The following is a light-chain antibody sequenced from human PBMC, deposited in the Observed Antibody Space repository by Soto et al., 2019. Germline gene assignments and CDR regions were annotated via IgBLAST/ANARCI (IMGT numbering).Light chain of an antibody. J-gene: IGKJ4*01. CDR3: QQYIRWPLT. CDR2: GAS. Sequence: EIVMAQSPATLSVSPGERATLSCRASQSVSSNLAWYQQKPGQAPSLLIYGASTRATGTPARFSGSGSGTEFTLTISSLQYEHFAVYYCQQYIRWPLTFGGGTKVDIK. V-gene: IGKV3-15*01. CDR1: QSVSSN.